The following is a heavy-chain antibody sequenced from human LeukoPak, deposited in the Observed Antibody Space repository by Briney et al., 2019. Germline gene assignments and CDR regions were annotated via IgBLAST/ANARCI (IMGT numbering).Heavy chain of an antibody. V-gene: IGHV3-7*01. D-gene: IGHD3-3*01. Sequence: GGSLRLSCAASGFIFTNYFMSWVRQAPGKGLEWVASIKHDGSEKYYVDSVRGRFTISRDNTMNSLYLQMSSLRAEDTAVYYCATDRGWRTSGYYLYYFEYWGQGTLVAFSS. CDR2: IKHDGSEK. CDR1: GFIFTNYF. J-gene: IGHJ4*02. CDR3: ATDRGWRTSGYYLYYFEY.